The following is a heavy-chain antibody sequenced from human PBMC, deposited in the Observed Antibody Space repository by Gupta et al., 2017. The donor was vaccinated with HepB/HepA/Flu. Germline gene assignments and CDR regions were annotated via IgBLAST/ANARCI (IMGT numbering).Heavy chain of an antibody. D-gene: IGHD3-3*01. CDR3: ATGPGXFWSGYYLGYFDY. CDR1: GFTFTTYS. J-gene: IGHJ4*02. CDR2: ISISSDYM. Sequence: EVHMVESGGGLVQPGGSLRLSCAASGFTFTTYSMHGVRQAPGRGLEWVSSISISSDYMYYADSVKGRFTISRDNAESSLFLQMNSLRAEDTAIXYXATGPGXFWSGYYLGYFDYWGQGTLVTVSS. V-gene: IGHV3-21*01.